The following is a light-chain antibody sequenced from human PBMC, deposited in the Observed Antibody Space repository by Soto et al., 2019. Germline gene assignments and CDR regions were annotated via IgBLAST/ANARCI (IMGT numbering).Light chain of an antibody. CDR2: DAF. V-gene: IGKV1-5*01. J-gene: IGKJ1*01. CDR1: QSISNW. CDR3: QQYNSYWT. Sequence: DIQMTQSPSTLSASVGDRVTITCRASQSISNWLAWYQQKPGKAPKLLIYDAFSLQSGFPSRFSGSGSGTEFTLTNSSLQPDDSATYYCQQYNSYWTFGQGTKVEIK.